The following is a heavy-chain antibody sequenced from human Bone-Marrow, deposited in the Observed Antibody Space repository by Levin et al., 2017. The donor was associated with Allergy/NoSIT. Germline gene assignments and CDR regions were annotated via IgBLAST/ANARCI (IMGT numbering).Heavy chain of an antibody. CDR3: ARGHVQLEV. D-gene: IGHD6-6*01. J-gene: IGHJ6*02. Sequence: PGGSLRLSCAASGFTFSRYWMSWVRQAPGKGLEWVATIRYDGGETYYVDSAKGRFTISRDNAWNSLYLQMSSLRADDTAVYYCARGHVQLEVWGQGTTVTVSS. CDR2: IRYDGGET. V-gene: IGHV3-7*01. CDR1: GFTFSRYW.